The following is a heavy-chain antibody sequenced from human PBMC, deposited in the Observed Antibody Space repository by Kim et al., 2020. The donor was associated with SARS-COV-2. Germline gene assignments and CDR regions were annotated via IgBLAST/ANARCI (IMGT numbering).Heavy chain of an antibody. V-gene: IGHV3-30-3*01. CDR1: GFTFSSYA. CDR2: ISYDGSNK. D-gene: IGHD3-3*01. Sequence: GGSLRLSCAASGFTFSSYAMHWVRQAPGKGLEWVAVISYDGSNKYYADSVKGRFTISRDNSKNTLYLQMNSLRAEDTAVYYCARDPKPYYDFWSGYGNWFDPWGQGTLVTVSS. CDR3: ARDPKPYYDFWSGYGNWFDP. J-gene: IGHJ5*02.